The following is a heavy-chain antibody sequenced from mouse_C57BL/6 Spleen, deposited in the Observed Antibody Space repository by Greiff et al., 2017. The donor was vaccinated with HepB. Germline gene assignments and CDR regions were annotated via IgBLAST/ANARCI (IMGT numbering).Heavy chain of an antibody. V-gene: IGHV1-18*01. Sequence: EVQLQQSGPELVKPGASVKIPCKASGYTFTDYNMDWVKQSHGKSLEWIGDINPNNGGTIYNQKFKGKATLTVDKSSSTAYMELRSLTSGDTAVYYCARRVLRLYYAMDYWGQGTSVTVSS. D-gene: IGHD1-1*01. CDR2: INPNNGGT. CDR3: ARRVLRLYYAMDY. CDR1: GYTFTDYN. J-gene: IGHJ4*01.